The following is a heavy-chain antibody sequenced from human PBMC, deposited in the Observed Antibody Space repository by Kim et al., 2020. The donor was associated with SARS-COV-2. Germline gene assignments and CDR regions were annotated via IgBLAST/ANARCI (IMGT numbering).Heavy chain of an antibody. CDR2: INPNSGGT. CDR3: AREPSEWELLEGNWFDP. D-gene: IGHD1-26*01. CDR1: GYTFTGYY. V-gene: IGHV1-2*02. Sequence: ASVKVSCKASGYTFTGYYMHWVRQAPGQGLEWMGWINPNSGGTNYAQKFQGRVTMTRDTSISTAYMELSRLRSDDTAVYYCAREPSEWELLEGNWFDPWGQGTLVTVSS. J-gene: IGHJ5*02.